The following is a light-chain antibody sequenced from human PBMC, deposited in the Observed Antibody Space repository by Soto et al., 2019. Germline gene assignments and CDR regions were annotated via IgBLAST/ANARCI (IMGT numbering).Light chain of an antibody. CDR1: QAISFY. J-gene: IGKJ1*01. V-gene: IGKV1-9*01. CDR2: ASS. Sequence: IQLTQSPSSLSASVGDRVTITCRASQAISFYVAWYQQRPGRAPQLLIYASSVLHTGVPSRFSGSGSGTYFILTITHLHPEDSGTYFCQHPKLAFGQGATVEI. CDR3: QHPKLA.